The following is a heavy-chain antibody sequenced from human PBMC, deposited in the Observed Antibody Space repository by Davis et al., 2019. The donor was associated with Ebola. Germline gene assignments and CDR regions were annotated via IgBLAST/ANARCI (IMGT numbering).Heavy chain of an antibody. Sequence: SETLSLTCTVSAGSISSYYWSWIRQPPGKGLEWIGYIYYSGSTNYNPSLKSRVTISVDTSKNQFSLKLSSVTAADTAVYYCARGRKGYYYYGMDVWGQGTTVTVSS. CDR3: ARGRKGYYYYGMDV. V-gene: IGHV4-59*12. J-gene: IGHJ6*02. CDR1: AGSISSYY. CDR2: IYYSGST.